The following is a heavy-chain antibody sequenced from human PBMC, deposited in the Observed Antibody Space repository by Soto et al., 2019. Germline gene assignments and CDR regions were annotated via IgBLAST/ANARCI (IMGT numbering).Heavy chain of an antibody. Sequence: ASVKVSCKTSGYTFTGHYMHWVRQAPGQGLEWLGWINSNSGDTKYAQNFQGWVTMTRDTSISTVYMELSRLRSDDTAIYYCARGRPFAWFGESSYYNMDGLGKGTTGTVSS. CDR1: GYTFTGHY. D-gene: IGHD3-10*01. CDR3: ARGRPFAWFGESSYYNMDG. V-gene: IGHV1-2*04. CDR2: INSNSGDT. J-gene: IGHJ6*03.